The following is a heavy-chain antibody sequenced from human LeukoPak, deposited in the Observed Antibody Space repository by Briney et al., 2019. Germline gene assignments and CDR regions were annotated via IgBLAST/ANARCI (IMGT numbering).Heavy chain of an antibody. J-gene: IGHJ3*02. CDR3: ARTVAAARSDAFDI. CDR1: GFTFSSYS. CDR2: ISSSSSYI. V-gene: IGHV3-21*01. Sequence: GGSLRLSCAASGFTFSSYSMNWVRQAPGRGLEGVSSISSSSSYIYYADSVKGRFTISRDNAKNSLYLQMKSLRAEDTAVYYCARTVAAARSDAFDIWGQGTMVTVSS. D-gene: IGHD4-23*01.